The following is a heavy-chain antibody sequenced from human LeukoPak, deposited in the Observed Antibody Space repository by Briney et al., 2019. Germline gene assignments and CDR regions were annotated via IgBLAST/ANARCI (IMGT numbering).Heavy chain of an antibody. CDR3: ARPNYDFWSGYSPAFDY. Sequence: PGGSPRLSCAASGFTFSDYYMSWIRQAPGKGLEWVSYISSSGSTIYYADSVKGRFTISRDNAKNSLYLQMNSLRAEDTAVYYCARPNYDFWSGYSPAFDYWGQGTLVTVSS. CDR1: GFTFSDYY. V-gene: IGHV3-11*04. D-gene: IGHD3-3*01. J-gene: IGHJ4*02. CDR2: ISSSGSTI.